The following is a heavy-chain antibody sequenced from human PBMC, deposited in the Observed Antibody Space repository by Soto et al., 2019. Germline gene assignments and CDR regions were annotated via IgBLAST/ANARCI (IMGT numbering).Heavy chain of an antibody. CDR3: ARVGDTTFPDY. D-gene: IGHD3-16*01. CDR2: INHSGST. Sequence: QVQLQQWGAGLLKPSETLSLTCAVYGGSFSGYYWSWIRQPTGKGLEWIGEINHSGSTNYNPSLKSRVTISVDTSKNQCSLKLSSVTAADTAVYYCARVGDTTFPDYWGQGTLVTVSS. J-gene: IGHJ4*02. CDR1: GGSFSGYY. V-gene: IGHV4-34*01.